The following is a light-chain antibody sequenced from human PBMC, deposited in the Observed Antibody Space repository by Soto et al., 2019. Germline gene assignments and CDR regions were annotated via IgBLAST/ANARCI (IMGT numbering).Light chain of an antibody. V-gene: IGKV1-5*01. Sequence: IQMTQSNSTLSASVGDRVTITCLASQSISSWLAWYQQKPGKAPKLLIYDASSLESGVPSRFSGSGSGTEFTLTISSLQPDDFATYYCQQYNSYSITFGQGRLLEV. CDR1: QSISSW. CDR2: DAS. J-gene: IGKJ5*01. CDR3: QQYNSYSIT.